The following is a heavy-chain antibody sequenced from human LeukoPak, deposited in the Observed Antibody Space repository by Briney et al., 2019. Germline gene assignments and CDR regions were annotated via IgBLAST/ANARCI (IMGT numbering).Heavy chain of an antibody. CDR1: GFTFSSYA. V-gene: IGHV3-23*01. D-gene: IGHD3-9*01. CDR2: ISGSGGST. CDR3: AKDTPPKRYFDWSHYFDY. Sequence: GGSLRLSCAASGFTFSSYAMSWVRQAPGKGLEWVSAISGSGGSTYYADSVKGRFTISRDNSKNTLYLQMNSLRAEDTAVYYCAKDTPPKRYFDWSHYFDYWGQGTLVTVSS. J-gene: IGHJ4*02.